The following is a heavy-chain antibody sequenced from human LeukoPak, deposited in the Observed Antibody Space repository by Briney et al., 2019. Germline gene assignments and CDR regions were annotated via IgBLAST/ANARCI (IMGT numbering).Heavy chain of an antibody. CDR1: GFTFSGSA. CDR3: TTTYYYDSSGYYPFDY. V-gene: IGHV3-73*01. J-gene: IGHJ4*02. Sequence: GGSLRLSCAASGFTFSGSAMHWVRQASGKGLEWVGRIRSKANSYATAYAASVKGRFTISRDDSKNTAYLQMNSLKTEDTAVYYYTTTYYYDSSGYYPFDYWGQGTLVTVSS. CDR2: IRSKANSYAT. D-gene: IGHD3-22*01.